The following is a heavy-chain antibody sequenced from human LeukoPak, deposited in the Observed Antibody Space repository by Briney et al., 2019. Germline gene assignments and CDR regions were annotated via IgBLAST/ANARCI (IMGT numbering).Heavy chain of an antibody. Sequence: GGSLRLSCAASGFTVSSNYMSWVRQAPGKGLEWVSVIYSGGSTYYADSVKGRFTISRDNSKNTLYLQMNSLRAADTAVYYCAKAKSHFWSALDYWGQGTLVTVSS. CDR3: AKAKSHFWSALDY. V-gene: IGHV3-53*01. CDR1: GFTVSSNY. CDR2: IYSGGST. J-gene: IGHJ4*02. D-gene: IGHD3-3*02.